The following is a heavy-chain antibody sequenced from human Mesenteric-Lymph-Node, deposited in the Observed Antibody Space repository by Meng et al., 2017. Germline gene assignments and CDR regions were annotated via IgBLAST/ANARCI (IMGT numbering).Heavy chain of an antibody. CDR1: GFTFSSYA. CDR3: ARDGYNHVAFDY. D-gene: IGHD5-24*01. CDR2: SSGTGATT. Sequence: GESLKISCAASGFTFSSYAMSWVRQAPGKGLEWVSFSSGTGATTYFAESVKGRFTISRDNRRNTLYLEMNSLKVEDTAVYYCARDGYNHVAFDYWGQGTVVTVSS. J-gene: IGHJ4*02. V-gene: IGHV3-23*01.